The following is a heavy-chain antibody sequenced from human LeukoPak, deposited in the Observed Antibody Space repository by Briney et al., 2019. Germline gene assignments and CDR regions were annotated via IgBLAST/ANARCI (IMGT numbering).Heavy chain of an antibody. CDR1: GNTFTGYY. Sequence: ASVKVSCKASGNTFTGYYIHWVRQAPGQGLEWMGWINPNSGGTIYAQKFQGRVTMTRDTSISTAYMELSSLRSEDTAVYYCARGTYYYDSSGYYYYTYFDYWGQGTLVTVSS. CDR2: INPNSGGT. D-gene: IGHD3-22*01. V-gene: IGHV1-2*02. CDR3: ARGTYYYDSSGYYYYTYFDY. J-gene: IGHJ4*02.